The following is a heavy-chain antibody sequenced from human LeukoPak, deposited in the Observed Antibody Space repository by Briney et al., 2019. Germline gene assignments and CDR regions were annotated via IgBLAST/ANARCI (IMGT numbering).Heavy chain of an antibody. J-gene: IGHJ5*02. Sequence: ASVKVSCKASGGTFSSYAISWVRQAPGQGLEWMGRIIPIFGTANYAQKFQGRVTITTDESTSTAYMELRSLRSDDTAVYYCARDPSITIFGVVENWFDPWGQGTLVTVSS. CDR1: GGTFSSYA. CDR2: IIPIFGTA. D-gene: IGHD3-3*01. CDR3: ARDPSITIFGVVENWFDP. V-gene: IGHV1-69*05.